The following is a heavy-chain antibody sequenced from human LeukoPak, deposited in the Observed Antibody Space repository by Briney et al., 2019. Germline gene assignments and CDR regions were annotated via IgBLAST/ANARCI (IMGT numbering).Heavy chain of an antibody. Sequence: SQTLSLICSVSGDSISSGGFYWHWIRQHPEKGLEWIGYIYSTGTTYYNPSLTSLLTMSLDTSKNQFSLKVTSVTAADTAVYFCARDRPDTTSPTTVGRFDPWGQGTLVTVSS. CDR3: ARDRPDTTSPTTVGRFDP. D-gene: IGHD1-14*01. CDR1: GDSISSGGFY. J-gene: IGHJ5*02. CDR2: IYSTGTT. V-gene: IGHV4-31*01.